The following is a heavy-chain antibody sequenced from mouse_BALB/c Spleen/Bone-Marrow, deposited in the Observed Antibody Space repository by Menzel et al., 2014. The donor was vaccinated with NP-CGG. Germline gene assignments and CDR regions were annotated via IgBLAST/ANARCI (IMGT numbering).Heavy chain of an antibody. J-gene: IGHJ2*01. CDR2: ISSGGSYT. V-gene: IGHV5-9-3*01. Sequence: EVQGVESGGGLVKPGGSLKLSRAASGFTFSSYAMSWVRQTPEKRLEWVATISSGGSYTYYPDSVKGRFTISRDNAKNTLYLQMSSLRSEDTAIYYCARQGDGYFDYWGQGTTLTVSS. D-gene: IGHD2-3*01. CDR1: GFTFSSYA. CDR3: ARQGDGYFDY.